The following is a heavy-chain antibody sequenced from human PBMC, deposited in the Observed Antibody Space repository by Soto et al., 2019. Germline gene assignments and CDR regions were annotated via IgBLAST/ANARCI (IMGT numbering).Heavy chain of an antibody. Sequence: SETLSLTCDVSGVSITSHYWNWIRQSPGMCLEWIGSTYFRGSASYNPSLKSRVTISLDTSKDQLSLTLSAVTAADSAVYYCARDLRSRGCSDPWCPGXLVTVYS. V-gene: IGHV4-59*11. CDR1: GVSITSHY. D-gene: IGHD6-25*01. CDR2: TYFRGSA. J-gene: IGHJ5*02. CDR3: ARDLRSRGCSDP.